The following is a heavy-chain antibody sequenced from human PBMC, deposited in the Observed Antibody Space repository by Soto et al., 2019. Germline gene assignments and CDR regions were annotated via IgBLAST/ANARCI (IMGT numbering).Heavy chain of an antibody. CDR2: ISAYNGNT. J-gene: IGHJ5*02. D-gene: IGHD3-10*01. CDR1: GYTFTSYG. V-gene: IGHV1-18*01. CDR3: ARSAPVTMVRGVIITDNWFDP. Sequence: ASVKVSCKASGYTFTSYGISWVRQAPGQGLEWMGWISAYNGNTSYAQKLQGRVTMTTDTSTSTAYMELRSLRSDDTAVYYCARSAPVTMVRGVIITDNWFDPWGQGTLVTVSS.